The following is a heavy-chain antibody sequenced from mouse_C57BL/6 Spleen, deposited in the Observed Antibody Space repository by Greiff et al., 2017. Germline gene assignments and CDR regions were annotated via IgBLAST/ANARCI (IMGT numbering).Heavy chain of an antibody. V-gene: IGHV2-6-1*01. CDR2: IWSDGST. Sequence: QVQLQQSGPGLVAPSQSLSITCTVSGFSLTSYGVHWVRQPPGKGLEWLVVIWSDGSTTYNSALKSRLSISKDNSKSQVFLKMNSLQTDDTAMYYCARHYSSGYLYAMDYWGQGTSVTVSS. CDR3: ARHYSSGYLYAMDY. CDR1: GFSLTSYG. D-gene: IGHD3-2*02. J-gene: IGHJ4*01.